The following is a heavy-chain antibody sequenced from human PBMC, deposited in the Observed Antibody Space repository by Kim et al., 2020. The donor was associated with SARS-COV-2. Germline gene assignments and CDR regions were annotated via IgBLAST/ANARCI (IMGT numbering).Heavy chain of an antibody. CDR3: ARRTRAAAYYYYYGMDV. CDR2: INSDGSST. Sequence: GGSLRLSCAASGFTFSSYWMHWVRQAPGKGLVWVSRINSDGSSTSYADSVKGRFTISRDNAKNTLYLQMNSLRAEDTAVYYCARRTRAAAYYYYYGMDVWGQGTTVTVSS. J-gene: IGHJ6*02. CDR1: GFTFSSYW. D-gene: IGHD2-15*01. V-gene: IGHV3-74*01.